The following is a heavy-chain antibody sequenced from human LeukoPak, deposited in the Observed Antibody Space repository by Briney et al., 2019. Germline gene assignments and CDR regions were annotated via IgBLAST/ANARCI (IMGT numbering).Heavy chain of an antibody. CDR3: ARALAGALFDL. CDR1: EFTLSSYS. Sequence: PGGSLRLSCSASEFTLSSYSMHCVRQAPGRGLEWAAVLSSVGGQQYYADSVKGRFTISADTSKNTLYLQMDSLRVEDTALYNCARALAGALFDLWGGGTVVAVSS. J-gene: IGHJ2*01. V-gene: IGHV3-30*04. D-gene: IGHD3-10*01. CDR2: LSSVGGQQ.